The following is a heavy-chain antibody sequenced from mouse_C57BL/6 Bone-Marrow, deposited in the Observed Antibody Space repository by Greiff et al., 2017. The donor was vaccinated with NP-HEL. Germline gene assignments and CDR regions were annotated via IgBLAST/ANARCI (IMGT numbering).Heavy chain of an antibody. CDR3: ARGAY. V-gene: IGHV1-80*01. CDR2: IYPGDGDT. J-gene: IGHJ3*01. Sequence: QVQLQQSGAELVKPGASVKISCKASGYEFSNYWMNWVKQRPGKGLEWIGQIYPGDGDTKYNGKFKDKATLTADKSSSTSYMQLSSLTSDDSAVYFCARGAYWGQGTLVTVSA. CDR1: GYEFSNYW.